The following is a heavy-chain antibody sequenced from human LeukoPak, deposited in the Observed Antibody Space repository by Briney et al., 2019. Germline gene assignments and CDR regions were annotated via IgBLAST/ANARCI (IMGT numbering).Heavy chain of an antibody. CDR3: ARWDTDGLDY. CDR1: EYTLTEFS. J-gene: IGHJ4*02. V-gene: IGHV1-2*04. CDR2: INPTSGGT. Sequence: GASVKVSCKVSEYTLTEFSMHWVRQAPGQGLEWMGWINPTSGGTKYAQKFHGWVTLTRDTSISTAYIELTGLKSDDTAVYYCARWDTDGLDYWGQGTLVTVSS. D-gene: IGHD5-18*01.